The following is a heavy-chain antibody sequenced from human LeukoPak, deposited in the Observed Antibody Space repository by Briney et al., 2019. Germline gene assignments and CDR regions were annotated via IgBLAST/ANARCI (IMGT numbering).Heavy chain of an antibody. J-gene: IGHJ6*03. CDR2: IIPIFGTA. Sequence: SVKVSCKASGGTFSSYAISWVRQAPGQGLEWMGGIIPIFGTANYAQKFQGRVTITMDESTSTAYMELSSLRSEDTAVYYCARSGGSYSDYYYYMDVWGKGTTVTVSS. CDR3: ARSGGSYSDYYYYMDV. V-gene: IGHV1-69*05. D-gene: IGHD1-26*01. CDR1: GGTFSSYA.